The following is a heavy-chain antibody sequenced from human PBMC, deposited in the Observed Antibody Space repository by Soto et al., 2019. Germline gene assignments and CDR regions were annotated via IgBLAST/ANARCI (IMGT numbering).Heavy chain of an antibody. CDR3: ARGSSIAGLYYGMDV. CDR1: GGSSISGGYY. V-gene: IGHV4-31*03. J-gene: IGHJ6*02. Sequence: TLSLTCTVSGGSSISGGYYWTWIRQHPGKGLEWIGYNYYSGITYYNPSLKSRVTISLDTSKNQFSLKLSSVTAADTAVYYCARGSSIAGLYYGMDVWGQGTTVTAP. CDR2: NYYSGIT. D-gene: IGHD6-6*01.